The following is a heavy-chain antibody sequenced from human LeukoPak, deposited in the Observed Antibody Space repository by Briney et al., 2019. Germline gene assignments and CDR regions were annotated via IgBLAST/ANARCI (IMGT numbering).Heavy chain of an antibody. CDR2: ISGSGEST. D-gene: IGHD3-10*01. CDR3: AKGHGAGSYHELDY. V-gene: IGHV3-23*01. Sequence: GGSLRLSCAASGFSFSTYWMYWVRQAPGKGLEWVSGISGSGESTYYADSVKGRFTTSRDNSMNTLNLQMNSLRAEDTAVYYCAKGHGAGSYHELDYWGQGTLVTVSS. J-gene: IGHJ4*02. CDR1: GFSFSTYW.